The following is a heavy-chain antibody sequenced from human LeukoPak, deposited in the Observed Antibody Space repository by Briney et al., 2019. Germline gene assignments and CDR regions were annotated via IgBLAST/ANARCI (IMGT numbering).Heavy chain of an antibody. Sequence: GGSLRLSCAASGFTFSDYYMTWIRQAPGKGLEWVSYIGRGGSTIYYANSVKGRFTISRDNAKNSLYLQMNSLRAEDTAVYYCARRETYYYDTGGYSIDAFDIWGQGTMVTVSS. V-gene: IGHV3-11*01. CDR3: ARRETYYYDTGGYSIDAFDI. CDR2: IGRGGSTI. D-gene: IGHD3-22*01. CDR1: GFTFSDYY. J-gene: IGHJ3*02.